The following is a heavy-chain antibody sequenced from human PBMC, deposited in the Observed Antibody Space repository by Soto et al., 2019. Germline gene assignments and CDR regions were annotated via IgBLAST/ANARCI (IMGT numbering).Heavy chain of an antibody. CDR3: ARIRYSSSWRYFDY. CDR1: GGSISSYY. D-gene: IGHD6-13*01. CDR2: IYYSGST. V-gene: IGHV4-59*01. Sequence: SETLSLTCTVSGGSISSYYWSWIRQPPGKGLEWIGYIYYSGSTNYNPSLKSRVTISVDTSKNQFSLKLSSVTAADTAVYYCARIRYSSSWRYFDYWGQGTLVTVSS. J-gene: IGHJ4*02.